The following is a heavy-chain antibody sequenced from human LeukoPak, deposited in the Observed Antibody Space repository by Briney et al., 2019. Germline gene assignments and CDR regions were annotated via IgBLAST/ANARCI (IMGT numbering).Heavy chain of an antibody. CDR2: VSTGNGNT. D-gene: IGHD1-26*01. Sequence: ASVKVSCKTSGYTFTTYPIYWVRQAPGQGLEWMGWVSTGNGNTKYSQKFYGRVTITRDTSASTAYMELSNLRSEDTTVYYCARDLAGRFDFWGQGTLVTVSS. J-gene: IGHJ4*02. V-gene: IGHV1-3*04. CDR3: ARDLAGRFDF. CDR1: GYTFTTYP.